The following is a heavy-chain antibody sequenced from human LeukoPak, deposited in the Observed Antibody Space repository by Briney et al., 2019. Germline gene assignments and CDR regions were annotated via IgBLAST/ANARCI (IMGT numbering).Heavy chain of an antibody. D-gene: IGHD6-6*01. Sequence: SETLSLTCTVSGGSISSYYWSWIRQPPGKGLEWIGNIYTSGSTNYNPSLRGRVTMSVDTSKNQISLKLSSVTAADTAVYYCARAGQYSSSSESYYYYMDVWGKGTTVTVSS. J-gene: IGHJ6*03. CDR1: GGSISSYY. CDR2: IYTSGST. V-gene: IGHV4-4*09. CDR3: ARAGQYSSSSESYYYYMDV.